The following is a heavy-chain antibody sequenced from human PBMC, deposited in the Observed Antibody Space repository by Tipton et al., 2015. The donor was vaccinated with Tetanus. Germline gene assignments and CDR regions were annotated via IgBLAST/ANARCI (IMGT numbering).Heavy chain of an antibody. CDR2: IAGTAGST. V-gene: IGHV3-23*04. J-gene: IGHJ4*02. CDR3: AKAKTWASLWFGDV. Sequence: QLVQSGGGVVQPGRSLRLSCAASGFTFGHYPMAWVRQAPGKGLEWVSGIAGTAGSTYYRDSVRGRFTVSRDNVGNTLYLQMNSLRVEDTARYYCAKAKTWASLWFGDVWGPGTLVAVSS. D-gene: IGHD3-10*01. CDR1: GFTFGHYP.